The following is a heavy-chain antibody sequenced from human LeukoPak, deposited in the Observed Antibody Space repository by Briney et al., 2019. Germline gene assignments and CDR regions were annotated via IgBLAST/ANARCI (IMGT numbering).Heavy chain of an antibody. V-gene: IGHV3-74*01. CDR2: NNGDGSTT. Sequence: GGSLRLPCVASGFSLSGYWMYWVRQAPGKGLMYISRNNGDGSTTNYADVVKGRFTMSRDNVKNTLYLQMNSLRVEDTAVYYCARDPRNVGLAPWGQGTLVTVSS. CDR1: GFSLSGYW. J-gene: IGHJ5*02. D-gene: IGHD2-15*01. CDR3: ARDPRNVGLAP.